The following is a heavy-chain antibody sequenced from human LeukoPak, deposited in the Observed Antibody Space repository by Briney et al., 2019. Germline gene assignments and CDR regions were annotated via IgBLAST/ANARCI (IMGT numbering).Heavy chain of an antibody. D-gene: IGHD6-6*01. CDR3: AKVWRRIAAPVTAFDI. Sequence: GGSLRLSCAASGFTFSSYAMSWVRQAPGKGLEWVSAISGSGGSTYYADSVKGRFTISRDNSKNTLYLQMNSLRAEDTAVYYCAKVWRRIAAPVTAFDIWGQGTMVTVSS. J-gene: IGHJ3*02. CDR1: GFTFSSYA. CDR2: ISGSGGST. V-gene: IGHV3-23*01.